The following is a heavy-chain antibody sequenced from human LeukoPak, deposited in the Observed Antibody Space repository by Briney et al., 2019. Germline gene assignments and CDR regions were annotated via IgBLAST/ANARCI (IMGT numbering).Heavy chain of an antibody. CDR3: ARDVTMVRGARYRPYKWFDP. CDR2: IIPIFGTA. CDR1: RGTFSSYA. V-gene: IGHV1-69*13. D-gene: IGHD3-10*01. Sequence: SVKVSCKASRGTFSSYAIIWVRQAPGQGLEWMGGIIPIFGTANYAQKFQGRVTISADESTSTVYMELSSLRSEDTALYYCARDVTMVRGARYRPYKWFDPWGQGTLVTVSS. J-gene: IGHJ5*02.